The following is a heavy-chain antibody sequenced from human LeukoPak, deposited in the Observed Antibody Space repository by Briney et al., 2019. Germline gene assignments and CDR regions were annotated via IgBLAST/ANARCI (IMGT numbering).Heavy chain of an antibody. D-gene: IGHD3-16*01. CDR2: IRSDSKTI. J-gene: IGHJ4*02. CDR3: ARDYDWAFDY. Sequence: GGSLRLSCAASGLSFGTSGMHWVRQAPGKGLDWIAHIRSDSKTIVYADSVKGRFTISRDNAKNSLSLQMNSLRAEDTAVYFCARDYDWAFDYWGQGVLVTVAS. CDR1: GLSFGTSG. V-gene: IGHV3-48*01.